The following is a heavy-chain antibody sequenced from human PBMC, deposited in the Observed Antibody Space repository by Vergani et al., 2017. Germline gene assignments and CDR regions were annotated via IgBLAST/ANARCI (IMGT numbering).Heavy chain of an antibody. CDR2: IYYSGST. D-gene: IGHD6-13*01. V-gene: IGHV4-59*01. CDR1: GGSISSYY. Sequence: QVQLQESGPGLVKPSETLSLTCTVSGGSISSYYWSWIRQPPGTGLEWIGYIYYSGSTNYNPSLKSRVTISVDTSKNQFSLKLSSVTAADTAVYYCARAVTNQPGIAAAGFDWFDPWGQGTLVTVSS. J-gene: IGHJ5*02. CDR3: ARAVTNQPGIAAAGFDWFDP.